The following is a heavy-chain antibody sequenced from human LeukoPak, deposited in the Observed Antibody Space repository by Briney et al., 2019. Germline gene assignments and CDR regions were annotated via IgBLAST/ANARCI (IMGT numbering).Heavy chain of an antibody. V-gene: IGHV3-30*04. CDR1: GFTFSSYA. CDR3: ARGRVVGATNYYYYYMDV. Sequence: GGSLRLSCAASGFTFSSYAMHWVRQAPGKGLEWVAVISYDGSNKYYADSVKGRFTISRDNSKNTLYLQMNSLRAEDTAVYYCARGRVVGATNYYYYYMDVWGKGTTVTISS. J-gene: IGHJ6*03. CDR2: ISYDGSNK. D-gene: IGHD1-26*01.